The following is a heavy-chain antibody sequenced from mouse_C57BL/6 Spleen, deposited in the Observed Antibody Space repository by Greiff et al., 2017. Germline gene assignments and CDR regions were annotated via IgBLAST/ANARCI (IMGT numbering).Heavy chain of an antibody. J-gene: IGHJ3*01. CDR2: IIPNNGGT. V-gene: IGHV1-26*01. CDR3: ARSYCSPFAY. D-gene: IGHD2-12*01. CDR1: GYTFTDSY. Sequence: VQLQQSGPELVKPGASVKISCKASGYTFTDSYMNWVKQSHGKSLEWIGDIIPNNGGTSYNQKFKGKATLTVDKSSSTAYMELRSLTSEDSAVYYCARSYCSPFAYWGQGTLVTVSA.